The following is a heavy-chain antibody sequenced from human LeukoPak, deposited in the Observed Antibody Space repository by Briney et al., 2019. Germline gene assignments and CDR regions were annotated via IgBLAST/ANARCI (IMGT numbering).Heavy chain of an antibody. CDR2: IYYTGST. CDR1: GGSISTYY. V-gene: IGHV4-59*08. J-gene: IGHJ4*02. CDR3: ARRRAYINNWYYFDS. D-gene: IGHD1-1*01. Sequence: SGTLSLTCSVSGGSISTYYWSWIRQPPGKGLEWIGYIYYTGSTNYNPSFKSRVTISVDASKNLFSLELSSVTAADTAVYYCARRRAYINNWYYFDSWGQGTLVTVSS.